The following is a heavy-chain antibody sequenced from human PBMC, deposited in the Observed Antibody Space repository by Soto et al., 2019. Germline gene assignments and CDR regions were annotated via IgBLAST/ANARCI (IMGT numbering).Heavy chain of an antibody. J-gene: IGHJ4*02. Sequence: EVELVESGGGLGQPGRSLRLSCAASGFTFDNYAMHWVRQAPGKGLEWVSGISWNSGSIGYADSVKGRFTISRDNAKNSLYLQMNSLRAEDTALYYCANVRQEYCSGGSCYPLYFDYWGQGTLVTVSS. V-gene: IGHV3-9*01. CDR3: ANVRQEYCSGGSCYPLYFDY. CDR2: ISWNSGSI. CDR1: GFTFDNYA. D-gene: IGHD2-15*01.